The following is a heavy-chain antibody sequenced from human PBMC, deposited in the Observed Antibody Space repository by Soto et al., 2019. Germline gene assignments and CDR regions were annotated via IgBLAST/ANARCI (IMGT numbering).Heavy chain of an antibody. Sequence: EVQLVQSGAEVKKPGESLKISCKGSGFSFTSQWIAWVRQMPGKGLEWMGTVYPSDSHTRYSPSFQGQVTISADKSISTAYLQWSSLKASDTAMYYFARQSGETYTPMAHWGEGTLVTVSS. CDR1: GFSFTSQW. CDR2: VYPSDSHT. CDR3: ARQSGETYTPMAH. J-gene: IGHJ4*02. D-gene: IGHD5-18*01. V-gene: IGHV5-51*01.